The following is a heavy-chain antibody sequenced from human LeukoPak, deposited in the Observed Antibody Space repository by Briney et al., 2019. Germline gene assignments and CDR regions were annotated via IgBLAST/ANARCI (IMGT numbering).Heavy chain of an antibody. V-gene: IGHV4-59*01. CDR1: GGSISSYY. CDR3: ARTKHPLSSWIDY. J-gene: IGHJ4*02. CDR2: IYYSGST. Sequence: SETLSPTCTVSGGSISSYYWSWIRQPPGKGLEWIGYIYYSGSTNYNPSLKSRVTISVDTSKNQFSLKLSSVTAADTAVYYCARTKHPLSSWIDYWGQGTLVTVSS. D-gene: IGHD1-1*01.